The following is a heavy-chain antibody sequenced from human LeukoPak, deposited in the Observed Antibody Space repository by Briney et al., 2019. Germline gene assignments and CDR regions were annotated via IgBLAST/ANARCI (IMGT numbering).Heavy chain of an antibody. CDR3: ARGAYNWNYVLTWFDP. CDR2: ISAYNGNT. V-gene: IGHV1-18*01. CDR1: GYTFTRYG. Sequence: GASVKVSCKASGYTFTRYGISWVRQAPGQGLEWMGWISAYNGNTNYAQKLQGRVTMTTDTSTSTAYMELRGLRSDDTAVYYCARGAYNWNYVLTWFDPWGQGTLVTVSS. J-gene: IGHJ5*02. D-gene: IGHD1-7*01.